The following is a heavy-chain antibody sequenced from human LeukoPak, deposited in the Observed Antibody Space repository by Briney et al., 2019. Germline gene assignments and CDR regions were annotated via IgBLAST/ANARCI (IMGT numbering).Heavy chain of an antibody. CDR1: GGSFSGYY. J-gene: IGHJ4*02. D-gene: IGHD3-16*01. V-gene: IGHV4-34*01. CDR2: INHSGST. CDR3: ARARGSFTYYFDY. Sequence: PSETLSLTCAVYGGSFSGYYWSWIRQPPGKGLEWIGEINHSGSTNYNPSLKSRVTISVDTSKNQFSLKLSSVTAADTAVYYCARARGSFTYYFDYWGQGTLVPVSS.